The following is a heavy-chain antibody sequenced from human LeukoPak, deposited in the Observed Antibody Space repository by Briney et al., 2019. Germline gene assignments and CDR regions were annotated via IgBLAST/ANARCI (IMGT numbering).Heavy chain of an antibody. CDR1: GFTFGSKS. V-gene: IGHV3-21*01. Sequence: PGGSLRLSCAASGFTFGSKSMNWVRQAPGKGLEWVSSISWDSRYIYHADSVKGRFTISIDNAKNSLYLQMNSLRVEDTAVYYCARDPGAWNDYTIDSWGQGTLVTVFS. CDR3: ARDPGAWNDYTIDS. CDR2: ISWDSRYI. D-gene: IGHD1-1*01. J-gene: IGHJ4*02.